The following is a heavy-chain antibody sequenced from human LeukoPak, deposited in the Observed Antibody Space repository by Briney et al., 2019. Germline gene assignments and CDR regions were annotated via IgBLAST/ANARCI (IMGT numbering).Heavy chain of an antibody. Sequence: PSETLSLTCAVYGGSFRGYYWSWIRQPPGKGLEWIGEINHSGSTNYNPSLKSRVTISVDTSKNQFSLKLSSVTAADTAVYYCARGRVVPKYYFDYWGQGTLVTVSS. D-gene: IGHD2-15*01. CDR1: GGSFRGYY. J-gene: IGHJ4*02. V-gene: IGHV4-34*01. CDR3: ARGRVVPKYYFDY. CDR2: INHSGST.